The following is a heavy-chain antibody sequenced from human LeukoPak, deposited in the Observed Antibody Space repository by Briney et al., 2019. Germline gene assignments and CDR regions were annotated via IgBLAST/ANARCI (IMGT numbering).Heavy chain of an antibody. J-gene: IGHJ4*02. Sequence: GGSLRLSCAASGFTFSSYAMHWVRQAPGKGLEYVSAISSNGGSTYYANSVKGRFTISRDNSKNTLYLQMNSLRAEDTAVYYCGTRGYSYVSSGGEQEDYWGQGTLVTVSS. CDR1: GFTFSSYA. D-gene: IGHD5-18*01. V-gene: IGHV3-64*01. CDR2: ISSNGGST. CDR3: GTRGYSYVSSGGEQEDY.